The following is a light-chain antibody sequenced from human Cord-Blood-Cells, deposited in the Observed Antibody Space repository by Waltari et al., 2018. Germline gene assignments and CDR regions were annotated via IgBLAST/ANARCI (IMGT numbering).Light chain of an antibody. CDR2: DVS. J-gene: IGLJ2*01. V-gene: IGLV2-11*01. Sequence: QAPLTQPRSASGSPGRSVTIPCPGTSSDVAGYNYVSWYQQHPGKATNLMIYDVSTRSSVVPDRFSGAKTGNTASLTISGLQAEDEADSYCCSYAGSYTLVFGGGTKLTVL. CDR3: CSYAGSYTLV. CDR1: SSDVAGYNY.